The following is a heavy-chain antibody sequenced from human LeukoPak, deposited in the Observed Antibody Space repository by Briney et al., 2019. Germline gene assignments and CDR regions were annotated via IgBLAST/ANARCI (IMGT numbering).Heavy chain of an antibody. Sequence: PGGSVRLSCSASGFTISSYAMHWVRQAPGKELEYVSAISSNGGSTYYADSVKGRFTISKDNSKNTLYLQMSSLRAEDTAVYYCVKNMDVWFGELDYWGQGTLVTVSS. CDR3: VKNMDVWFGELDY. CDR2: ISSNGGST. J-gene: IGHJ4*02. D-gene: IGHD3-10*01. V-gene: IGHV3-64D*06. CDR1: GFTISSYA.